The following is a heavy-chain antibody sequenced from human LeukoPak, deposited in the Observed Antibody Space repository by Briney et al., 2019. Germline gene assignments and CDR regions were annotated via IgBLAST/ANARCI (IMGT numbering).Heavy chain of an antibody. CDR1: GGTFSSYA. CDR3: ARDRVGATLVGRRENYYYMDV. V-gene: IGHV7-4-1*02. CDR2: INTNTGNP. J-gene: IGHJ6*03. Sequence: GASVKVSCKASGGTFSSYAISWVRQAPGQGLEWMGWINTNTGNPTYAQGFTGRFVFSLDTSVSTAYLQISSLKAEDTAVYYCARDRVGATLVGRRENYYYMDVWGKGTTVTVSS. D-gene: IGHD1-26*01.